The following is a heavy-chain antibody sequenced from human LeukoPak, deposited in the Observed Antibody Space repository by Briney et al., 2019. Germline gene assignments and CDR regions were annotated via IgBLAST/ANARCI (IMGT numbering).Heavy chain of an antibody. CDR2: ISAYNGNT. Sequence: ASVKVSCKASGYTFTSYGISWVRQAPGQGLEWMGWISAYNGNTNYAQKLQGRVTMTTDTSTSTAYMELRSLRSDDTAVYYCARDSSIVPAAIGSDYWGQGTLVTVSS. D-gene: IGHD2-2*02. CDR1: GYTFTSYG. CDR3: ARDSSIVPAAIGSDY. V-gene: IGHV1-18*01. J-gene: IGHJ4*02.